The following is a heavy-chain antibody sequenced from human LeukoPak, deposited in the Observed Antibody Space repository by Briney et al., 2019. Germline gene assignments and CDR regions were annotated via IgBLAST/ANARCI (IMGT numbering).Heavy chain of an antibody. CDR1: GFTFSSYE. CDR3: AREDGSGSYYIGMIDY. V-gene: IGHV3-48*03. CDR2: ISSSGNTI. D-gene: IGHD3-10*01. J-gene: IGHJ4*02. Sequence: GGSLRLSCAASGFTFSSYEMNWVRQAPGKGLEWVSYISSSGNTIYHADSVKGRFTTSRDNAKNSLYLQMNSLRAEDTAVYYCAREDGSGSYYIGMIDYWGQGTLVPVSS.